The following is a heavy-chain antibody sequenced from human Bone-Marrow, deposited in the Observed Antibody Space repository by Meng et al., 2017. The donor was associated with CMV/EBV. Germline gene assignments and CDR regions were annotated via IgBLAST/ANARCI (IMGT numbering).Heavy chain of an antibody. D-gene: IGHD3-3*01. V-gene: IGHV4-39*07. J-gene: IGHJ6*02. CDR3: ARGYYDFWSGYTWYYGMYV. Sequence: GSLRLSCTVSDGSITSKSHYWGWIRQPPGKGLEWIGSVYYNGKTHLNPSLKSRITISVDTSKNQFSLKVRSLTAADTAVYYCARGYYDFWSGYTWYYGMYVWGQGTTVTVSS. CDR2: VYYNGKT. CDR1: DGSITSKSHY.